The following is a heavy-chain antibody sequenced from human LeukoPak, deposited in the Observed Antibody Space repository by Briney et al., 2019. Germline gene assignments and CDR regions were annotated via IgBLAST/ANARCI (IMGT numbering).Heavy chain of an antibody. Sequence: GGSLRLSCAASGFTFSTFAMSWVRQAPGKGLEWVSTISGSGGNTYYADSVKGRFTVSRDNSKNTLYLQMNSLRAEDTAVYFCAKVGDTSGYYYKDAFHVWGQGTMVTVSS. D-gene: IGHD3-22*01. CDR1: GFTFSTFA. CDR2: ISGSGGNT. J-gene: IGHJ3*01. V-gene: IGHV3-23*01. CDR3: AKVGDTSGYYYKDAFHV.